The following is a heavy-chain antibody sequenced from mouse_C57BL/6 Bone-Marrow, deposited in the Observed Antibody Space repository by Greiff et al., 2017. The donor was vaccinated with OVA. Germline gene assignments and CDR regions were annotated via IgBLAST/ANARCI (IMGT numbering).Heavy chain of an antibody. J-gene: IGHJ3*01. Sequence: EVMLVESGGGLVQPGGSLKLSCAASGFTFSDYYMYWVRQTPEKRLEWVAYISNGGGSTYYPDTVKGRFTISRDKAKNTLYLQMSRRKSEDTAMYYCARPRDYYATTWCAYWGQGTLVTVSA. CDR3: ARPRDYYATTWCAY. CDR1: GFTFSDYY. CDR2: ISNGGGST. D-gene: IGHD1-1*01. V-gene: IGHV5-12*01.